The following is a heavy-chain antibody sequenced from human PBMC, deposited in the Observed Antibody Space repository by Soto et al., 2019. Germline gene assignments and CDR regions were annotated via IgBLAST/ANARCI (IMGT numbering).Heavy chain of an antibody. CDR1: GYTFTSYD. V-gene: IGHV1-8*01. D-gene: IGHD4-17*01. CDR2: MNPNSDNT. J-gene: IGHJ6*03. Sequence: ASVKVSCKASGYTFTSYDINWVRQATGQGLEWMGWMNPNSDNTGYPQKFQGRVTMARNASISTAYMELSSLRSEDTAVYYCARGLFVSSYGDYYYYMDVWGKGTTVTASS. CDR3: ARGLFVSSYGDYYYYMDV.